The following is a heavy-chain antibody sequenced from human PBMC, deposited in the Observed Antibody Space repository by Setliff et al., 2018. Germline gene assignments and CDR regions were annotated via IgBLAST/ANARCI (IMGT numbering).Heavy chain of an antibody. V-gene: IGHV4-4*07. CDR2: IYTSWST. CDR3: ARASVVHAIAVGY. CDR1: GGSISTYY. J-gene: IGHJ4*02. Sequence: TLSLTCTVSGGSISTYYWSWIRQPAGKELEWIGQIYTSWSTNYNPSLKSRVTISLDTSKNQFSLSLSSVTAADTAVYYCARASVVHAIAVGYWGQGTLVTVSS. D-gene: IGHD2-15*01.